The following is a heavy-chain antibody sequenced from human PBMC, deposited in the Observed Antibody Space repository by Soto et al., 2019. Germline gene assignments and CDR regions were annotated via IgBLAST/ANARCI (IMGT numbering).Heavy chain of an antibody. CDR1: GGPISSGGFY. D-gene: IGHD2-15*01. CDR2: IFYSGST. V-gene: IGHV4-31*03. CDR3: ARDHCSGGTCYIDY. Sequence: TLSLTCTVSGGPISSGGFYWSWIRQHPGKGLEWIGYIFYSGSTFYNPSLKSRVTISVDTSKNQFSLRLGSVTAADTAVYYCARDHCSGGTCYIDYWGQGTLVTVSS. J-gene: IGHJ4*02.